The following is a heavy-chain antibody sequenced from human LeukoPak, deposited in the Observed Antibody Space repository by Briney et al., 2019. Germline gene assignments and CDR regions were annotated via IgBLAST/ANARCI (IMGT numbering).Heavy chain of an antibody. CDR3: ARHAGVSGWYSYFDC. V-gene: IGHV4-39*01. J-gene: IGHJ4*02. CDR1: GGSISSSSYY. D-gene: IGHD6-19*01. Sequence: SETLSLTCTVSGGSISSSSYYWGWIRQPPGKVRDWLGSIYYSGSTYYHPSLKSRVTISVGTSKNQFSLKLSSVTAADTAVYYCARHAGVSGWYSYFDCWGQGTLVTVSS. CDR2: IYYSGST.